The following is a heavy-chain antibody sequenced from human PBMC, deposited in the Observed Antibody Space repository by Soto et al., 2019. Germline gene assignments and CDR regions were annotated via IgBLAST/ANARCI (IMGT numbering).Heavy chain of an antibody. J-gene: IGHJ6*02. CDR1: GFTFSSSG. V-gene: IGHV3-30*18. CDR2: ISYDGSDK. CDR3: GKSWCWDYYYGLDV. Sequence: QVQLVESGGGVVQPGRSLRLSCVASGFTFSSSGMHWVRQAPGKGLEWVALISYDGSDKYYGDSVKGRFTISRDNSKNTPYLQMNSMRVEDTAVYYCGKSWCWDYYYGLDVWGQGTTVTVSS. D-gene: IGHD2-15*01.